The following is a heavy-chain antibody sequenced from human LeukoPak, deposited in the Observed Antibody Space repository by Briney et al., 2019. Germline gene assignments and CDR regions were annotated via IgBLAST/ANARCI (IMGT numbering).Heavy chain of an antibody. CDR1: GYTFTGYY. CDR3: ARGLRTDYYGSSGYYGSYFDYFDY. D-gene: IGHD3-22*01. Sequence: ASVKVSCKASGYTFTGYYMHWVRQAPGQGLEWMGWINPNSGGTNYAQKFQGRVTMTGDTSISTAYMELSRLRSDDTAVYYCARGLRTDYYGSSGYYGSYFDYFDYRGQGTLVTVSS. CDR2: INPNSGGT. J-gene: IGHJ4*02. V-gene: IGHV1-2*02.